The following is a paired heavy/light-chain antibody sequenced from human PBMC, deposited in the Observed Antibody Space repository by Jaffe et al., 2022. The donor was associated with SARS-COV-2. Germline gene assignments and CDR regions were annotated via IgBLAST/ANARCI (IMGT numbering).Light chain of an antibody. CDR3: SSYTSSALV. J-gene: IGLJ2*01. Sequence: QSALTQPASVSGSPGQSITISCTGTSSDVADYKYVSWYQQHPGKAPKLMIYEVSNRPSGVPDRLSGSKSGNTASLTISGLRAEDEADYYCSSYTSSALVFGGGTKLTVL. CDR1: SSDVADYKY. V-gene: IGLV2-14*01. CDR2: EVS.
Heavy chain of an antibody. D-gene: IGHD2-21*02. CDR3: ARGVTAMTEGS. V-gene: IGHV4-59*11. J-gene: IGHJ4*02. CDR1: GGSISGHY. CDR2: IHYSGST. Sequence: QVQLQESGPGLVKPSETLSLTCTVSGGSISGHYWSWIRQPPGKGLEWIGYIHYSGSTNYNPSLKSRATISLDTSKNQFSLKLSSVTAADTAVYYCARGVTAMTEGSWGQGTLVTVSS.